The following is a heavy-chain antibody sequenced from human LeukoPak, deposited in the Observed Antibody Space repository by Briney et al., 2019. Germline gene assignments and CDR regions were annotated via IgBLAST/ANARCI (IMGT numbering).Heavy chain of an antibody. Sequence: QTGGSLRLSCAASGFTFSSYSMNWVRQAPGKGLEWVSYISSSSSTIYYADSVKGRFTISRDNAKNSLYLQMNSLRAEDTAVYYCARDDYQWELQTFYYYYYMDVWGKGTTVTVSS. CDR1: GFTFSSYS. V-gene: IGHV3-48*01. CDR3: ARDDYQWELQTFYYYYYMDV. CDR2: ISSSSSTI. J-gene: IGHJ6*03. D-gene: IGHD1-26*01.